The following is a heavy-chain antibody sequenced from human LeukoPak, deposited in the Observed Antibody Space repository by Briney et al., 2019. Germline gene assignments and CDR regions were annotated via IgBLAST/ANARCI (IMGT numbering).Heavy chain of an antibody. D-gene: IGHD1-14*01. CDR3: ARDFYNRGSHGGGEY. CDR1: GFTFSSYS. J-gene: IGHJ4*02. Sequence: PGGSLRLSCAASGFTFSSYSMNWVRQAPGKGLEWVSYISSSSSTIYYADSVKGRFTISRDNAKNSLYLQMNSLRAEDTAVYYCARDFYNRGSHGGGEYWGQGTLVTVSS. CDR2: ISSSSSTI. V-gene: IGHV3-48*01.